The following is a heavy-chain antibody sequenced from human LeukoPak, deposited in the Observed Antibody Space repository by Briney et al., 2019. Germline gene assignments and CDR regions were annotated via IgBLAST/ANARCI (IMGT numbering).Heavy chain of an antibody. CDR1: GYTFTSYG. J-gene: IGHJ5*02. CDR3: ARDSGIIAAANWFDP. D-gene: IGHD6-13*01. V-gene: IGHV1-18*01. Sequence: GASVKVSCKASGYTFTSYGISWVRQAPGQGLEWMGWISAYSGNTNYAQKLQGRVTMTTDTSTSTAYMELRSLRSDDTAVYYCARDSGIIAAANWFDPWGQGTLVTVSS. CDR2: ISAYSGNT.